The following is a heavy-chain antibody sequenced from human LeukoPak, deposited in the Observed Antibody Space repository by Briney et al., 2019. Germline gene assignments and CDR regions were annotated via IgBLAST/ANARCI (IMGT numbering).Heavy chain of an antibody. CDR3: AREYYDFPYYYYGMDV. CDR1: GGSISSYY. V-gene: IGHV4-4*07. J-gene: IGHJ6*02. Sequence: KASETLSLTCTVSGGSISSYYWSWIRQPAGKGLEWIGRIYTSGSTNYNPSLKSRVTMSVDTSKNQFSLKLSSVTAADTAVYYCAREYYDFPYYYYGMDVWSQGTTVTVSS. D-gene: IGHD3-3*01. CDR2: IYTSGST.